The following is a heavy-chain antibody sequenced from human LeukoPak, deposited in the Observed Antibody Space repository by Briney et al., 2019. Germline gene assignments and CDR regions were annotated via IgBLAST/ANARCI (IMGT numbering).Heavy chain of an antibody. CDR3: AREYTSWPYDAFDI. V-gene: IGHV7-4-1*01. CDR1: GYTFTGYY. J-gene: IGHJ3*02. Sequence: ASVKVSCKASGYTFTGYYMHWVRQAPGQGLEWMGWINTNTGNPTYTQGFTGRFVFSLDTSVSTAYLQILSLRAGDTAIYYCAREYTSWPYDAFDIWGQGTMVTVSS. CDR2: INTNTGNP. D-gene: IGHD2-2*01.